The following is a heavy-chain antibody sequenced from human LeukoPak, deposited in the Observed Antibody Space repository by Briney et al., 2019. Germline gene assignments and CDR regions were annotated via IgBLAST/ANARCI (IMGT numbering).Heavy chain of an antibody. CDR1: AFTLTSYA. D-gene: IGHD5/OR15-5a*01. Sequence: GRSLRLSCAPSAFTLTSYAMNWVPQSPGKGLEWVSGISGSGGITYYADSVKGRFTIYRDNSKNTLYLKMNSLRAEDTAVYYCAKQGYSVTCAAFWYFDLWGRGTLVTVAS. CDR3: AKQGYSVTCAAFWYFDL. CDR2: ISGSGGIT. J-gene: IGHJ2*01. V-gene: IGHV3-23*01.